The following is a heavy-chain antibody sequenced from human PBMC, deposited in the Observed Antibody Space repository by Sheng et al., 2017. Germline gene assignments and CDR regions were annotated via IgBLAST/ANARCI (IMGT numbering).Heavy chain of an antibody. D-gene: IGHD3-10*01. CDR1: GDSVSRYY. CDR3: ARVDSMIRGVIRFMDI. V-gene: IGHV4-59*02. CDR2: IFYRGNT. Sequence: QVQLQESGPGLVKPSETLSLTCTLSGDSVSRYYWSWIRQPPGKGLEWIGYIFYRGNTNYNPSLNRRLTISVDGSRNQVSLKVNSVTAADTAVYYCARVDSMIRGVIRFMDIWGKGTTVTVSS. J-gene: IGHJ6*03.